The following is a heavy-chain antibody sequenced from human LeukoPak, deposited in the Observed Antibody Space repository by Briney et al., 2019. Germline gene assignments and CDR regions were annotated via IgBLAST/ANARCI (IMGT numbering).Heavy chain of an antibody. Sequence: GASLKVSCTASGYTFTDFYMHWVRQAPGQGHERIAWINPNSGGTHYAQKFQGRVTMTRETSISTAYMELRRLRSDDTAVYYCARSSLYYYGSGTYDKVCLDYWGQGTLVTVSS. D-gene: IGHD3-10*01. CDR1: GYTFTDFY. J-gene: IGHJ4*02. CDR3: ARSSLYYYGSGTYDKVCLDY. CDR2: INPNSGGT. V-gene: IGHV1-2*02.